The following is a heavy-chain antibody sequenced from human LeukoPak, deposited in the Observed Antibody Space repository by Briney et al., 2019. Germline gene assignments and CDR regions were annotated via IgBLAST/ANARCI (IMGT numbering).Heavy chain of an antibody. V-gene: IGHV4-28*03. CDR3: ARAYSSSWYYFDY. CDR2: IYTSGST. CDR1: SCSISSNNW. D-gene: IGHD6-13*01. Sequence: ETLSLTCAVSSCSISSNNWWGRIRQPPGKGLEWIGRIYTSGSTNYNPSLKSRVTMSVDTSKNQFSLKLISVTAADTAVYYCARAYSSSWYYFDYWGQGTLVTVSS. J-gene: IGHJ4*02.